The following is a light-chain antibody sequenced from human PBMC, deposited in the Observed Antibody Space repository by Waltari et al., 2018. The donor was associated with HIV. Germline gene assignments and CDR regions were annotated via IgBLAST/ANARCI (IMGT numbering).Light chain of an antibody. CDR1: SSNIGSKT. J-gene: IGLJ1*01. Sequence: QSVLTQPPSASGAPGQSVIISCSGSSSNIGSKTVNWYRQLPGTAPKLLNYSNNQRPSGVPDRFAGSKSGTSASLAISGLQSGDEADYYCAAWEDSLNGPNYVFGSGTTVTVL. CDR2: SNN. V-gene: IGLV1-44*01. CDR3: AAWEDSLNGPNYV.